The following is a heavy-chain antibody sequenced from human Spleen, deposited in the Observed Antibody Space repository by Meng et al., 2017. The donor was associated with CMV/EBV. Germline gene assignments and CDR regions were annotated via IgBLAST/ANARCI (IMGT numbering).Heavy chain of an antibody. CDR1: NGSIATRY. J-gene: IGHJ6*02. V-gene: IGHV4-59*01. Sequence: SETLSLTCSVSNGSIATRYWSWIRQPPGKGLEWIGYIYYSGRTNYNPSLKSRVTISVDTSKNQFSLKLSSVTAADTAVYYCARWELRNYYYGMDVWGQGTTVTVSS. CDR3: ARWELRNYYYGMDV. D-gene: IGHD1-7*01. CDR2: IYYSGRT.